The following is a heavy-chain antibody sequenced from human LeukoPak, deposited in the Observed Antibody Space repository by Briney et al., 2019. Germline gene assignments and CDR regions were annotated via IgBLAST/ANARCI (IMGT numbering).Heavy chain of an antibody. V-gene: IGHV1-69*13. CDR1: GGTFSSYA. CDR2: IIPIFGTA. D-gene: IGHD3-22*01. CDR3: ARAQNGYYYDSSGYYNY. J-gene: IGHJ4*02. Sequence: GASVKVSCKASGGTFSSYAISWVRQAPGQGLEWMGGIIPIFGTANYAQKFQGRVTITADESTSTAYMELSSLRSEDTAVYYCARAQNGYYYDSSGYYNYWGQGTLVTVSS.